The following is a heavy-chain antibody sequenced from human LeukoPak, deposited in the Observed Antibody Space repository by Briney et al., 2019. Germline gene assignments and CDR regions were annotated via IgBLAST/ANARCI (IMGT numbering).Heavy chain of an antibody. CDR2: IYYSGRT. V-gene: IGHV4-39*07. J-gene: IGHJ5*02. Sequence: PSETLSLTCTVSGGSISSSSYYWGWIRQPPGKGLEWIGSIYYSGRTYYNPSLKSRVTISVDTSKNQFSLKLSSVTAADTAVYYCARGPLEYCSGGTCYSGRNWFDPWGQGTLVTVSS. CDR3: ARGPLEYCSGGTCYSGRNWFDP. CDR1: GGSISSSSYY. D-gene: IGHD2-15*01.